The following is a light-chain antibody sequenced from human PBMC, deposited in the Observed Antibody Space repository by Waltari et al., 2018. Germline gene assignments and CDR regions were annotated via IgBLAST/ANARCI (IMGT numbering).Light chain of an antibody. CDR1: QSVSSSY. J-gene: IGKJ2*01. V-gene: IGKV3-20*01. CDR2: GAS. Sequence: ESVLTQSPGTLSLSPGERATLSCRASQSVSSSYLAWYQQRPGQAPRLLFFGASSRATGVPDRFSGSVSGTDFTLTISRLEPEDFAVYFCQQYGGSPTYTFGQGTELEI. CDR3: QQYGGSPTYT.